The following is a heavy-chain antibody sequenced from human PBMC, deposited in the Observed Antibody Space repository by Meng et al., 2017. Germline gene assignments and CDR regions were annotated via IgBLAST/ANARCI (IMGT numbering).Heavy chain of an antibody. CDR1: GSTFTSYA. Sequence: QGLRVQAWAEVNKTWVSVKVYCKAYGSTFTSYAMHWVRQAPGQRLEWMGWINAGNGNTKYSQKFQGRVTITRDTSASTAYMELSSLRSEDTAVYYCARDRIVATTLGRGYYFDYWGQGTLVTVSS. CDR3: ARDRIVATTLGRGYYFDY. CDR2: INAGNGNT. D-gene: IGHD5-12*01. J-gene: IGHJ4*02. V-gene: IGHV1-3*01.